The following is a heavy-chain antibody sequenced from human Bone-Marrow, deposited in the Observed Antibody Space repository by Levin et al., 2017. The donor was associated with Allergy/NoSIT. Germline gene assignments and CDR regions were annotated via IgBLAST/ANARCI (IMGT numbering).Heavy chain of an antibody. D-gene: IGHD5-24*01. CDR2: IKSETDGGTI. J-gene: IGHJ4*02. Sequence: GESLKISCAASGFSFTKVWMTWVRQAPGKGLEWVGRIKSETDGGTIDYAAPVKGRFTISRDDSRSTLYLQMNSLKTEDTAVYYCTTEVWARSIRDGYWGQGTLVTVSS. CDR1: GFSFTKVW. V-gene: IGHV3-15*01. CDR3: TTEVWARSIRDGY.